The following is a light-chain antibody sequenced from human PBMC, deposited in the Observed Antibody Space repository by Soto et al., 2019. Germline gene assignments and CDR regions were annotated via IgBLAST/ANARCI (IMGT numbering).Light chain of an antibody. J-gene: IGKJ1*01. CDR2: KAS. CDR3: QQYNSYWT. V-gene: IGKV1-9*01. CDR1: QDFSNF. Sequence: DIQLTQSPSFLSASIGDRVTITCRASQDFSNFLAWYQQKPGSAPKLLIYKASTLDSGVPSRFSGNGSGTDFALTINNVQPEDCATYYCQQYNSYWTFGLGTKVDIK.